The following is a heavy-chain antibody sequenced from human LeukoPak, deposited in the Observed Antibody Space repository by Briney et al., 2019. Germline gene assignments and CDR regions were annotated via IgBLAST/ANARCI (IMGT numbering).Heavy chain of an antibody. D-gene: IGHD4-17*01. Sequence: SQTLSLTCTVSGGSISSGNYYWTWIRQPAGKGLEWIGRIYTSGSTNYNPSLERRVTISLDTSKNQFSLNLSSVTAADTAVYYCARASGDYLWRTFDIWGQGTMVTVSS. CDR2: IYTSGST. CDR1: GGSISSGNYY. V-gene: IGHV4-61*02. J-gene: IGHJ3*02. CDR3: ARASGDYLWRTFDI.